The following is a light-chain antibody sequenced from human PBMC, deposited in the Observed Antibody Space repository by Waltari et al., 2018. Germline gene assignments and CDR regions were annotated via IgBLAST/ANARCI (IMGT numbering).Light chain of an antibody. V-gene: IGLV2-14*01. CDR2: EVS. Sequence: QSALTQPASVSGSPGQSITISCTGTSSDVGGYNYVSWYQQHPGKAPKLMIYEVSNRPSGVSNRFPGSKSGNTASLTIAGLQAEDEADYDCSSYTSSSTLVVFGGGTKLTVL. CDR3: SSYTSSSTLVV. J-gene: IGLJ2*01. CDR1: SSDVGGYNY.